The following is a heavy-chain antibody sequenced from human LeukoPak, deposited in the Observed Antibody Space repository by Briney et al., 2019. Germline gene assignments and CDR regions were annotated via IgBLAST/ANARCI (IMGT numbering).Heavy chain of an antibody. CDR2: INPNSGGT. CDR1: GYTFTGYY. CDR3: ARASYGGSQGEYNWFDP. J-gene: IGHJ5*02. Sequence: ASVKVSCKASGYTFTGYYMHWVRQAPGQGLEWMGWINPNSGGTNYAQKFQGRVTMTRDTSISTAYMGLSRLRSDDTAVYYCARASYGGSQGEYNWFDPWGQGTLVTVSS. D-gene: IGHD4-23*01. V-gene: IGHV1-2*02.